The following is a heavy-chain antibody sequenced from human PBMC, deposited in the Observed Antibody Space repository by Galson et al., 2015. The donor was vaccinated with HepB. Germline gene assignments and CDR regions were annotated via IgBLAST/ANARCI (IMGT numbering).Heavy chain of an antibody. CDR1: GFTFSSYW. D-gene: IGHD3-3*01. Sequence: SLRLSCAASGFTFSSYWMSWVRQAPGKGLEWVANIKQDGSEKYYVDSVKGRFTISRDNAKNSLYLQMNSLRAEDTAVYYCARVVRFLEWYNWFDPWGQGTLVTVSS. J-gene: IGHJ5*02. V-gene: IGHV3-7*01. CDR3: ARVVRFLEWYNWFDP. CDR2: IKQDGSEK.